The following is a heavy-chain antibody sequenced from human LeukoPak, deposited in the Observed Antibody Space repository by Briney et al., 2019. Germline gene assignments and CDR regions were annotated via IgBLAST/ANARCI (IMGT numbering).Heavy chain of an antibody. CDR2: IYHSGST. V-gene: IGHV4-30-2*01. CDR3: ARERSGMDV. Sequence: PSETLSLTCAVSGGSISSGGYSWSWILQPPGKGLEWIGYIYHSGSTYYNPSLKSRVTISVDRSKNQFSLKLSSVTAADTAVYYCARERSGMDVWGQGTTVTVSS. J-gene: IGHJ6*02. CDR1: GGSISSGGYS.